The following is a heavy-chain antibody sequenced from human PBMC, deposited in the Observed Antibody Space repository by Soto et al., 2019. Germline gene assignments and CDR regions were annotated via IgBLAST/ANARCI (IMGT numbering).Heavy chain of an antibody. D-gene: IGHD6-13*01. J-gene: IGHJ4*02. CDR3: ARDRDNSNWPNFDS. CDR1: GGSISSYY. CDR2: IYYNVNT. Sequence: SETLSLTCTVSGGSISSYYWSWIRQPPGKGLEWIGYIYYNVNTNYNPSLKSRVTISVDRSTTTAYMELTSLRSEDTAVYYCARDRDNSNWPNFDSWGQGTLVTVSS. V-gene: IGHV4-59*01.